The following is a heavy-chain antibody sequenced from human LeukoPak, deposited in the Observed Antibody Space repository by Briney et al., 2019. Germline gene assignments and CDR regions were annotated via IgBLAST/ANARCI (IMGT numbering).Heavy chain of an antibody. CDR2: IDWDDDK. Sequence: SGPALVKPTQTLTLTCTFSGFSLSISGMCVSWIRQPPGKALEWLARIDWDDDKYYSTSLKTRLTISKDTSKNQVVLTMTNMDPVDTATYYCARSLPAAINYYYYYYMDVWGKGTTVTVSS. CDR1: GFSLSISGMC. V-gene: IGHV2-70*11. J-gene: IGHJ6*03. D-gene: IGHD2-2*01. CDR3: ARSLPAAINYYYYYYMDV.